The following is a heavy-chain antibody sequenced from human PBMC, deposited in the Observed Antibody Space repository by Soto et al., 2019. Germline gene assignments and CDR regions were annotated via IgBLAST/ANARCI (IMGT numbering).Heavy chain of an antibody. CDR1: GGSFSGYY. CDR3: ARGRNLGIAARPNYYYYYYMDV. J-gene: IGHJ6*03. Sequence: SETLSLTCAVYGGSFSGYYWSWIRQPPGKGLEWIGEINHSGSTNYNPSLKSRVTISVDTSKNQFSLKLSSVTAADTAVYYCARGRNLGIAARPNYYYYYYMDVWGKGTTVTVSS. V-gene: IGHV4-34*01. D-gene: IGHD6-6*01. CDR2: INHSGST.